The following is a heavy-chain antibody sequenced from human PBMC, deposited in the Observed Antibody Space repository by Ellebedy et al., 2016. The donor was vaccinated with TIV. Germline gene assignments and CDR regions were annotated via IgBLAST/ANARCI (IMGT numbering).Heavy chain of an antibody. CDR1: GFTFSSYA. V-gene: IGHV3-30*04. CDR3: ARVPGELTGMDV. CDR2: ISYDGSNK. Sequence: GGSLRLXXAASGFTFSSYAMHWVRQAPGKGLEWVAVISYDGSNKYYADSVKGRFTISRDNSKNSLYLQMSSLRSEDTAVYYCARVPGELTGMDVWGQGTTVTVSS. D-gene: IGHD3-10*01. J-gene: IGHJ6*02.